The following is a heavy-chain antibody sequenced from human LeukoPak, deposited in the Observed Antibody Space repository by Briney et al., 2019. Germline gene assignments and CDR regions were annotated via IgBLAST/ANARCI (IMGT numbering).Heavy chain of an antibody. J-gene: IGHJ4*02. CDR2: ISFRGSIT. CDR3: ARGSGSRFDY. CDR1: GFTFDNYA. Sequence: GGSLRLSCAASGFTFDNYAMSWVRQAPGKGLEWVSGISFRGSITYYADSVKGRFTISRDNSKNTLYLQMNSLRAEDTAVYYCARGSGSRFDYWGQGTLVTVSS. D-gene: IGHD3-10*01. V-gene: IGHV3-23*01.